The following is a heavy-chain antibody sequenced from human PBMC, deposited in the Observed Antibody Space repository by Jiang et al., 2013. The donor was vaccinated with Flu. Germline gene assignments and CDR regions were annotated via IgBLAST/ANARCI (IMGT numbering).Heavy chain of an antibody. CDR2: INHSGST. Sequence: LLKPSETLSLTCAVYGGSFSGYYWSWIRQPPGKGLEWIGEINHSGSTNYNPSLKSRVTISVDTSKNQFSLKLSSVTAADTAVYYCARGPTTMIVVVMTYFDYWGQGTLVTVSS. V-gene: IGHV4-34*01. CDR3: ARGPTTMIVVVMTYFDY. J-gene: IGHJ4*02. CDR1: GGSFSGYY. D-gene: IGHD3-22*01.